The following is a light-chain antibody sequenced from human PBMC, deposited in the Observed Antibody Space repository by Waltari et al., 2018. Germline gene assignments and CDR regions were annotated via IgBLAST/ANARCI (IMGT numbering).Light chain of an antibody. CDR3: HQIYSTLGDT. CDR2: TAS. J-gene: IGKJ2*01. CDR1: ERISRY. Sequence: DIQLSQSPSSLSASFGVRVTLPCRGSERISRYLSWYKQKPGEAPKPLIYTASSLEDGVPSRVSGSGSETDYTLTISNLQPEDFATYSCHQIYSTLGDTFGQGTKLEIK. V-gene: IGKV1-39*01.